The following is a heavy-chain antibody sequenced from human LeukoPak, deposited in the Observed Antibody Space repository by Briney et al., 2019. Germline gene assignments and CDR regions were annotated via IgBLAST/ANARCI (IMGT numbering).Heavy chain of an antibody. V-gene: IGHV1-69*05. CDR2: IIPIFGTA. CDR3: ARGSDNWNYWTFDY. D-gene: IGHD1-7*01. CDR1: GGTFSSYA. Sequence: SVKVSCKASGGTFSSYAISWVRQAPGQGLEWMGGIIPIFGTANYAQKFQGRVTINTDESKSTAYMELSSLRSEDTAVYYCARGSDNWNYWTFDYWGQGTLVTVSS. J-gene: IGHJ4*02.